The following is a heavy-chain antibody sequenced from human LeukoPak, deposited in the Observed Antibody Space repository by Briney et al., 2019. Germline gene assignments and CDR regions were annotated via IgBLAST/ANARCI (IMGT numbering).Heavy chain of an antibody. Sequence: SETLSLTCTVSGGSINDYYWSWIRQPPGKGLEWIGYIYYSGSTNYNPSLKSRVTISVDTSNNQFSLKLSSVTAADTAVYYCARRIIAARFDPWGQGTLVTVSS. CDR1: GGSINDYY. CDR2: IYYSGST. D-gene: IGHD6-6*01. CDR3: ARRIIAARFDP. V-gene: IGHV4-59*08. J-gene: IGHJ5*02.